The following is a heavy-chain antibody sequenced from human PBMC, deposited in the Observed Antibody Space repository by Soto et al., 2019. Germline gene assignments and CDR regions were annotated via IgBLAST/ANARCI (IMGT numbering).Heavy chain of an antibody. CDR1: GGTFSSYT. J-gene: IGHJ4*02. Sequence: QVQLVQSGAEVKKPGSSVKVSCKASGGTFSSYTIIWVRQAPGQGLEWMGRIIPILGIANYAQKFQGRVTLTVDKSTRTAYMELSSLRSRDTAVNYCASHPVNYYTDYWGQGTLVTVSS. CDR3: ASHPVNYYTDY. CDR2: IIPILGIA. D-gene: IGHD3-22*01. V-gene: IGHV1-69*02.